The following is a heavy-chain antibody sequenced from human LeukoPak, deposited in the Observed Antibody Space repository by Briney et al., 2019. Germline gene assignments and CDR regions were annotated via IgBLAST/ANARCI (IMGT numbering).Heavy chain of an antibody. J-gene: IGHJ6*02. D-gene: IGHD3-16*01. V-gene: IGHV4-34*01. Sequence: KPSETLSLTCAVYGGSFSGYYRSWIRQPPGKGLEWIGEINHSGSTNYNPSLKSRVTISVDTSKNQFSLKLSSVTAADTAVYYCARRGRSLYGMDVWGQGTTVTVSS. CDR1: GGSFSGYY. CDR3: ARRGRSLYGMDV. CDR2: INHSGST.